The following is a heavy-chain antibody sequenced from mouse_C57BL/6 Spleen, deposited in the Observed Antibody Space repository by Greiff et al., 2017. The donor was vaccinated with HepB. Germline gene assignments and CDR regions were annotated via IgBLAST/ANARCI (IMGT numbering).Heavy chain of an antibody. CDR2: ISNGGGST. J-gene: IGHJ2*01. Sequence: EVMLVESGGGLVQPGGSLKLSCAASGFTFSDYYMYWVRQTPEKRLEWVAYISNGGGSTYYPDTVKGRFTISRDNAKNTLYLQMSRLKSEDTAMYYCARITGTSISFDYWGQGTTLTVSS. V-gene: IGHV5-12*01. CDR1: GFTFSDYY. D-gene: IGHD4-1*01. CDR3: ARITGTSISFDY.